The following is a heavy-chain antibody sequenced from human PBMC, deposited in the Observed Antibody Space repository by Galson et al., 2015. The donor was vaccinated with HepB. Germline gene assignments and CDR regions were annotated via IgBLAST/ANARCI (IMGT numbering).Heavy chain of an antibody. CDR2: ISYDGSNK. CDR3: AKDLGEWELLEVDY. J-gene: IGHJ4*02. V-gene: IGHV3-30*18. Sequence: SLRLYCAASGFTFSSYGMHWVRQAPGKGLEWVAVISYDGSNKYYADSVKGRFTISRDNSKNTLYLQMNSLRAEDTAVYYCAKDLGEWELLEVDYWGQGTLVTVSS. CDR1: GFTFSSYG. D-gene: IGHD1-26*01.